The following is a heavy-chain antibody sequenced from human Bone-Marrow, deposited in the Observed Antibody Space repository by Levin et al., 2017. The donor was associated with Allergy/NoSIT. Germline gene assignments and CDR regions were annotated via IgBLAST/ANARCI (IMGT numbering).Heavy chain of an antibody. CDR3: GRGISSSFTVET. V-gene: IGHV4-30-4*01. Sequence: PSETLSLTCTVSCGSMSSGNSYWSWIRQPPGKGLEWIGYTYYSGTTYYNPSLKNRVTISIDTSKNQFSLTLYSVTAADTAEYYCGRGISSSFTVETWGQGTMVTVSS. CDR1: CGSMSSGNSY. D-gene: IGHD6-6*01. J-gene: IGHJ5*02. CDR2: TYYSGTT.